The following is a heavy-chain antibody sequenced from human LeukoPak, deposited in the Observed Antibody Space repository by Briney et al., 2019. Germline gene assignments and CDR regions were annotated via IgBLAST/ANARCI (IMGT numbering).Heavy chain of an antibody. J-gene: IGHJ6*02. CDR1: GYTFTGYY. V-gene: IGHV1-2*02. Sequence: ASVKVSCTASGYTFTGYYMHWVRQAPGQGLEWMGWINPNSGGTNYAQKFQGRVTMTRDTSISTAYMELSRLRSDDTAVYYCARDGNGFLEWLRPYYYGMDVWGQGTTVTVSS. CDR3: ARDGNGFLEWLRPYYYGMDV. D-gene: IGHD3-3*01. CDR2: INPNSGGT.